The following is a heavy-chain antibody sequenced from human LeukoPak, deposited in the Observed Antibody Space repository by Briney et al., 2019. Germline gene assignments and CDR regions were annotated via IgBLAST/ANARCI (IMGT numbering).Heavy chain of an antibody. D-gene: IGHD5-12*01. V-gene: IGHV4-39*01. CDR3: ARPSAALGGSAFVY. CDR2: IYYRGST. Sequence: SETLSLTCTVSGGSISSSPYYWGCIRQPPGKGLEWIGSIYYRGSTYYNPSLKIRVTISVDTSKNQFSLKLSAVTAADTAGYYCARPSAALGGSAFVYWGRGTLVTVSS. CDR1: GGSISSSPYY. J-gene: IGHJ4*02.